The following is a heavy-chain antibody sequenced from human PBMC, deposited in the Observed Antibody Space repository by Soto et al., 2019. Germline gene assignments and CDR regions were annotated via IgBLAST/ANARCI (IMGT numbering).Heavy chain of an antibody. Sequence: SETLSLTCAVSGGSISSSNWWSWVRQPPGKGLERIGEIYHSGSTNHNPSLKSRVTISVDKSKNQFSLNLSSVTAADTAVYYCARAKYYYGSGEHDHFDYWGQGTLVTVSS. D-gene: IGHD3-10*01. V-gene: IGHV4-4*02. CDR2: IYHSGST. CDR1: GGSISSSNW. J-gene: IGHJ4*02. CDR3: ARAKYYYGSGEHDHFDY.